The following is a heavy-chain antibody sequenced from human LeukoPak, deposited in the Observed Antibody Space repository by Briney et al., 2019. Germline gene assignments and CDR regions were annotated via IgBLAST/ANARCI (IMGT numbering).Heavy chain of an antibody. CDR3: ARLPTDLRAFDY. CDR1: GGSISSSSYY. J-gene: IGHJ4*02. V-gene: IGHV4-39*01. Sequence: SETLSLTCTVSGGSISSSSYYWGWIRQPPGKGLECIGSVYYSGNTYYIPSLKSRVTISVDTSKNQFSLKLNSVTAADTAVYYCARLPTDLRAFDYWGQGTLVTVSS. CDR2: VYYSGNT. D-gene: IGHD4-17*01.